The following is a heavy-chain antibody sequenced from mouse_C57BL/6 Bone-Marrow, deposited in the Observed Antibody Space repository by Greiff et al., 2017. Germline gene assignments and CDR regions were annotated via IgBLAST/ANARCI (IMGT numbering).Heavy chain of an antibody. Sequence: QVQLQQPGAELVRPGSSVKLSCKASGYTFTSYWMDWVKQRPGQGLEWIGNIYPSDSETHYNQKFKDKATLTVDKSSSTAYMQLSSLASEDSAVYYCARRPYYYEVWGTGTTVTVSS. CDR1: GYTFTSYW. J-gene: IGHJ1*03. V-gene: IGHV1-61*01. CDR3: ARRPYYYEV. CDR2: IYPSDSET.